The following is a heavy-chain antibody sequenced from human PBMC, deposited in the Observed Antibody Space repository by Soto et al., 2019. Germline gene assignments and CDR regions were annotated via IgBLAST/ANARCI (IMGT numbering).Heavy chain of an antibody. J-gene: IGHJ4*02. CDR2: IKQDGSEK. Sequence: GGSLRLSCAASGFTFSSYWMSWVRQAPGKGLEWVANIKQDGSEKYYVDSVKGRFTISRDNAKNSLYLQMNSLRAEDTAVYYCARDLVLGWHTYWEDYWGQGTLVTVSS. D-gene: IGHD3-3*02. CDR3: ARDLVLGWHTYWEDY. V-gene: IGHV3-7*05. CDR1: GFTFSSYW.